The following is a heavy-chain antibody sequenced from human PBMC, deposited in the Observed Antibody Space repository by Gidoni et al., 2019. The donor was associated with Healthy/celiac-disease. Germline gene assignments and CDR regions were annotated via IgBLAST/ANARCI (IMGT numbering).Heavy chain of an antibody. CDR2: IYTRGSP. CDR3: ARDTIVGATTPYFDY. D-gene: IGHD1-26*01. J-gene: IGHJ4*02. Sequence: QGQLQESGQVLVKPSETLSLTCTVSAGSISSYYWSWIRQPAGKGLEWIGRIYTRGSPNYNPPLKSRVTMSVDTSKNQFSLKLSSVTAADTAVYYCARDTIVGATTPYFDYWGQGTLVTVSS. V-gene: IGHV4-4*07. CDR1: AGSISSYY.